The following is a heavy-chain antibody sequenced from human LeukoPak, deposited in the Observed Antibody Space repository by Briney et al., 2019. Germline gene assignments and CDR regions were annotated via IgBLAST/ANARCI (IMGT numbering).Heavy chain of an antibody. CDR2: IYYSGST. Sequence: PSETLSLTCTVSGGSISSYYWSWIRQPPGKGLEWIGYIYYSGSTNYNPSLKSRVTISVDTSKNQFSLKLSSVTAADTAVYYCARITAVGATTFYYYYMDVWGKGTTVTVSS. J-gene: IGHJ6*03. CDR3: ARITAVGATTFYYYYMDV. CDR1: GGSISSYY. V-gene: IGHV4-59*01. D-gene: IGHD1-26*01.